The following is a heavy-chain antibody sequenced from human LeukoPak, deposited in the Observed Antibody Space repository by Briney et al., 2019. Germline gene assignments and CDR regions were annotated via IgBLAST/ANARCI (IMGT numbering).Heavy chain of an antibody. CDR1: GFTFSSYS. J-gene: IGHJ3*02. V-gene: IGHV3-48*04. D-gene: IGHD4-17*01. CDR3: ARLRDGRKSAFDI. Sequence: PGGSLRLSCAAPGFTFSSYSMNWVRQAPGKGLEWVSYISSSSSTIYYADSVKGRFTISRDNAKNSLYLQMNSLRAEDTAVYYCARLRDGRKSAFDIWGQGTMVTVSS. CDR2: ISSSSSTI.